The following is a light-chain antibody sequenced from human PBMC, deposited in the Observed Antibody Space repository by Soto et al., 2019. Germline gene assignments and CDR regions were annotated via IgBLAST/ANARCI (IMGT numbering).Light chain of an antibody. V-gene: IGKV1-5*01. CDR1: QSISNW. CDR3: QQHNTYSYT. Sequence: DIQMTQSPSTLSASVGDRVTITCRASQSISNWLAWYQQRPGEAPKLLMYDASTLENWVPSRFSGSGSGTEFTLTISGMRPDDFATYYCQQHNTYSYTFGQGTKLEIK. J-gene: IGKJ2*01. CDR2: DAS.